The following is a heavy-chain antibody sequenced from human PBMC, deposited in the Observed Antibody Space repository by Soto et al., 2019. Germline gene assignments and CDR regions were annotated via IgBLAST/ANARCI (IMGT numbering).Heavy chain of an antibody. CDR3: AKTANGWFSAFDI. V-gene: IGHV3-23*01. J-gene: IGHJ3*02. CDR2: ISGSGGTT. D-gene: IGHD6-19*01. Sequence: EVQLLEPGGGLLQPGGSWRLSFAASGSTFGGIAMSWVRRAPGKGLEWVSAISGSGGTTYYADSVKGRFTFSRDNSKNTLYLQMNSLRAEDTAVYYCAKTANGWFSAFDIWGQGTMVTVSS. CDR1: GSTFGGIA.